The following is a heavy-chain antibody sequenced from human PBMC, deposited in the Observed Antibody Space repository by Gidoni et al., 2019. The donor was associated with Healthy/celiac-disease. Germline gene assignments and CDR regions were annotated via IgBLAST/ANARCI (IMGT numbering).Heavy chain of an antibody. Sequence: QVQLVESGGGVVQPGRSLRLSCAASGFTFSSYGMHWVRQAPGKGLEWVAVIWYDGSNKYYADSVKGRFTISRDNSKNTLYLQMNSLRAEDTAVYYCARDPPSMVATYFDYWGQGTLVTVSS. CDR2: IWYDGSNK. V-gene: IGHV3-33*01. CDR3: ARDPPSMVATYFDY. D-gene: IGHD5-12*01. CDR1: GFTFSSYG. J-gene: IGHJ4*02.